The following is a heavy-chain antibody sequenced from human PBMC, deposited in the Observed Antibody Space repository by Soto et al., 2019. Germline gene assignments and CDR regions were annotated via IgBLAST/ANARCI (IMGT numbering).Heavy chain of an antibody. CDR1: SGSISSSNW. Sequence: SETLSLTCAVSSGSISSSNWWSWVRQPPGKGLEWIGEIYHSGSTNYNPSLKSRVTISVDKSKNQFSLKLSSVTAADTAVYYCARALGEDYDLRLFDPWGQGTLVTVSS. CDR3: ARALGEDYDLRLFDP. D-gene: IGHD3-16*01. V-gene: IGHV4-4*02. J-gene: IGHJ5*02. CDR2: IYHSGST.